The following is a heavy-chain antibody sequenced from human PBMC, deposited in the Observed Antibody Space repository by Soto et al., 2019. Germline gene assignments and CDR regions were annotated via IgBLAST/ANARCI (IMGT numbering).Heavy chain of an antibody. V-gene: IGHV1-69*01. J-gene: IGHJ6*02. CDR3: ARDRRAYGSGYNYYYYGMDV. D-gene: IGHD3-10*01. CDR1: GGTFSSYA. Sequence: QVQLVQSGAEVKKPGSSMKVSCKASGGTFSSYAISWVRQAPGQGLEWMGGIIPFFGTANYAQKFQGRVTITADESTSTDYMELSSLRSEDTAVYYCARDRRAYGSGYNYYYYGMDVWGQGTTVTVSS. CDR2: IIPFFGTA.